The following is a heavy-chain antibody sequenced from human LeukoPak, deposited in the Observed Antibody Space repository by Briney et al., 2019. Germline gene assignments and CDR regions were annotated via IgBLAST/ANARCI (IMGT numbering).Heavy chain of an antibody. V-gene: IGHV3-30*04. CDR3: ARETGSYDSNGYYSY. D-gene: IGHD3-22*01. CDR2: VSYLGSKT. Sequence: GGSLRLSCAASGFTFSSFAMHWVRQAPGRGLEWVATVSYLGSKTYYADSVKGRFTISRDNSKNTLYLQMNSLRAEDTAVYYCARETGSYDSNGYYSYWGQGTLVTVSS. J-gene: IGHJ4*02. CDR1: GFTFSSFA.